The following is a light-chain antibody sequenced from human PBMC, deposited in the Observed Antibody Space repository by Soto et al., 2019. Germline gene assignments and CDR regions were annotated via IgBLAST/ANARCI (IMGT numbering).Light chain of an antibody. J-gene: IGLJ1*01. V-gene: IGLV2-18*02. Sequence: QSVLTQPASVSGSPGQAITISCTGTSSDIGSYNRVSWYQQPPGTAPKLIIYEVNNRPSGVPDRSSGSKSGNTASLTISGLQAEDEADYYCNSFTTSSTDVFGTGTKVTVL. CDR3: NSFTTSSTDV. CDR2: EVN. CDR1: SSDIGSYNR.